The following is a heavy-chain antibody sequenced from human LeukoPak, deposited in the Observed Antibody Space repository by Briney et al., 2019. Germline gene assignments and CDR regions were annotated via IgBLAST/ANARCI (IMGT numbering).Heavy chain of an antibody. Sequence: ASVKVSCKASGYTFTSYAMHWVRQAPGQGLEWMGRINPNSGGTNYAQKFQGRVTMTRDTSISTAYMELSRLRSDDTAVYYCARDFYQLLPYYYYGMDVWGQGTTVTVSS. D-gene: IGHD2-2*01. J-gene: IGHJ6*02. V-gene: IGHV1-2*06. CDR2: INPNSGGT. CDR1: GYTFTSYA. CDR3: ARDFYQLLPYYYYGMDV.